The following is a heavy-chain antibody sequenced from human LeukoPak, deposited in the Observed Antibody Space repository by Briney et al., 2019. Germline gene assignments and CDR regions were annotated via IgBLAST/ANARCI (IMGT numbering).Heavy chain of an antibody. CDR2: IRSKAYGGTT. CDR3: TSTVTTWAEYFQH. D-gene: IGHD4-17*01. J-gene: IGHJ1*01. Sequence: AGGSLRLSCTASGFTFGDYAMSWVRQAPGKGLEWVGFIRSKAYGGTTEYAASVKGRFTISRDDSKSIAYLQMNSLKTEDTAVHYCTSTVTTWAEYFQHWGQGTLVTVPS. V-gene: IGHV3-49*04. CDR1: GFTFGDYA.